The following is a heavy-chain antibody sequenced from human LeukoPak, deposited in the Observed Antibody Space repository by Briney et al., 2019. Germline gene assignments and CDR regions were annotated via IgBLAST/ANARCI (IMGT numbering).Heavy chain of an antibody. J-gene: IGHJ4*02. D-gene: IGHD6-19*01. Sequence: SPTLYLPCPVYAEFLSGYYWRLIRQLPGKWMEWIGETNHSGSTNYNPSLKSRVPISVDTSKNQCSLKLSSVTAADTAVYYCARDHGGAGSEYFDYWGQGTLVTVSS. CDR3: ARDHGGAGSEYFDY. V-gene: IGHV4-34*01. CDR2: TNHSGST. CDR1: AEFLSGYY.